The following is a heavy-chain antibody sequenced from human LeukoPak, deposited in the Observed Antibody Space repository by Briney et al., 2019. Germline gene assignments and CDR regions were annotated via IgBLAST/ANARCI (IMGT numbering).Heavy chain of an antibody. J-gene: IGHJ3*02. CDR1: GFTFSIYS. CDR3: ARLTGTTSDDAFDI. D-gene: IGHD1-20*01. CDR2: ISSSSSYI. V-gene: IGHV3-21*01. Sequence: GGSLRLSCAASGFTFSIYSMNWVRQAPGKGLEWVSSISSSSSYIYYADSVKGRFTISRDNAKNSLYLQMNSLRAEDTAVYYCARLTGTTSDDAFDIWGQGTMVTVSS.